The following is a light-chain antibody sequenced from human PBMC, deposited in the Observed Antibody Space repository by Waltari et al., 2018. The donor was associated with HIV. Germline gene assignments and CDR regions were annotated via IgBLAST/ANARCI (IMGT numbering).Light chain of an antibody. J-gene: IGLJ1*01. CDR3: CSLTVRDPLSYF. Sequence: QSALTQPASVSGSPGQSITISCTGTSSDVGGSNFVSWYQQVPGKAPKLIIDEVTNRPPGVSNRFSGSKSCNTASLTISWLRTEDEADYYRCSLTVRDPLSYFFGNGTQVTVL. CDR1: SSDVGGSNF. CDR2: EVT. V-gene: IGLV2-14*03.